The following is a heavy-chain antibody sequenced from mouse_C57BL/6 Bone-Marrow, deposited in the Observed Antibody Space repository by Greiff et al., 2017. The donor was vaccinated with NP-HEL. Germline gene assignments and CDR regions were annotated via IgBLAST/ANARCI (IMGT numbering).Heavy chain of an antibody. Sequence: QVQLKQPGAELVMPGASVKLSCKASGYTFTSYWMHWVKQRPGQGLEWIGEIDPSDSYTNYNQKFKGKSTLTVDKSSSTAYMQLSRLPSEDSAVYYCASLYYAMDYWGQGTSGTVSS. CDR3: ASLYYAMDY. CDR2: IDPSDSYT. CDR1: GYTFTSYW. J-gene: IGHJ4*01. V-gene: IGHV1-69*01.